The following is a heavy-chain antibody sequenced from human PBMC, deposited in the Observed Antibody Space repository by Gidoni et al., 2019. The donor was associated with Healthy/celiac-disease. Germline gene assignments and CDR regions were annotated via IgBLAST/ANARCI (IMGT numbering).Heavy chain of an antibody. D-gene: IGHD6-19*01. CDR3: ARIRRGSSGGKESYYFDY. CDR2: IDWDDDK. J-gene: IGHJ4*02. CDR1: GFSLSTSGMC. V-gene: IGHV2-70*15. Sequence: QVTLRESGPALVKPTQTLTLTCTFSGFSLSTSGMCVSWIRQPPGKALEWLARIDWDDDKYYSTSLKTRLTISKDTSKNQVVLTMTNMDPVDTATYYCARIRRGSSGGKESYYFDYWGQGTLVTVSS.